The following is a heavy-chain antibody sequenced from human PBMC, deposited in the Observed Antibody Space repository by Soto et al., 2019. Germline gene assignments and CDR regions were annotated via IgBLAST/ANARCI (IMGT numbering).Heavy chain of an antibody. V-gene: IGHV3-30*18. CDR1: GFTFSSYG. CDR3: AKEHHDTAMVLGH. J-gene: IGHJ4*02. CDR2: ISYDGSNK. D-gene: IGHD5-18*01. Sequence: QVQLVESGGGVVQPGRSLRLSCAASGFTFSSYGMHWVRQAPGKGLEWVALISYDGSNKYYATSVKGRFTISRDNSKNTLSLQMNSLRAEDTAVYYCAKEHHDTAMVLGHWGQGTLVTVSS.